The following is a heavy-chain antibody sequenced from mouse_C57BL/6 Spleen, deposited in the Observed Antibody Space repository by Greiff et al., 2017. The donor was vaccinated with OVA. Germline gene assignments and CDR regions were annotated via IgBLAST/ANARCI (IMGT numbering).Heavy chain of an antibody. CDR2: IYPGSGST. Sequence: QVQLQQPGAELVKPGASVKLSCKASGYTFTSYWITWVKQRPGQGLEWIGDIYPGSGSTNYNEKFKSKATLTVDTSSSTAYMQLSSLTSEDSAVYYCARGTAQATPAWFAYWGQGTLVTVSA. V-gene: IGHV1-55*01. J-gene: IGHJ3*01. CDR1: GYTFTSYW. D-gene: IGHD3-2*02. CDR3: ARGTAQATPAWFAY.